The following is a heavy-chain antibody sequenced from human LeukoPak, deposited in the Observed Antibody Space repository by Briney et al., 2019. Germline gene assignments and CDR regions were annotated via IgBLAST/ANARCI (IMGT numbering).Heavy chain of an antibody. CDR2: MNPNSGNT. V-gene: IGHV1-8*01. Sequence: GASVKVSCKASGYTFTSYDINWVRQATGQGLEWMGWMNPNSGNTGYAQMFQGRVTTTSNTSISTAYMELSSLRSEDTAVYYCARGSVYYVQWGQGTLVTVSS. J-gene: IGHJ4*02. CDR3: ARGSVYYVQ. D-gene: IGHD3-22*01. CDR1: GYTFTSYD.